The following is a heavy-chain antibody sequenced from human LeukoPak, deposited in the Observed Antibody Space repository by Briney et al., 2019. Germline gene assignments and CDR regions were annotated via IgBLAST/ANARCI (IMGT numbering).Heavy chain of an antibody. CDR1: GFTFRSYE. V-gene: IGHV3-48*03. CDR3: ARSARLMKGVVEVTALDD. CDR2: LSSSGSAF. J-gene: IGHJ4*02. D-gene: IGHD3-3*01. Sequence: GGSLRLSCEDSGFTFRSYEMNWVRQAPGKGLEWIAYLSSSGSAFSYADSVKGRFTIARDNAKNSVYLEMNSLRADDTAAYYCARSARLMKGVVEVTALDDWGQGTLVTVSS.